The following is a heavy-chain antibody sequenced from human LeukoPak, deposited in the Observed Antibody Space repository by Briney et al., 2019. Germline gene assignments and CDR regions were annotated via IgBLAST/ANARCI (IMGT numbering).Heavy chain of an antibody. CDR3: ARDWDTTVTTKDY. D-gene: IGHD4-17*01. J-gene: IGHJ4*02. Sequence: GGSLRLSCAASGFTFSSYSMNWVRQAPGKGLEWVSSISSSSSYIYYADSVKGRFTISRDNAKNSLYLQMNSLRAEDTAVYYCARDWDTTVTTKDYWGQGTLVTVSS. V-gene: IGHV3-21*01. CDR2: ISSSSSYI. CDR1: GFTFSSYS.